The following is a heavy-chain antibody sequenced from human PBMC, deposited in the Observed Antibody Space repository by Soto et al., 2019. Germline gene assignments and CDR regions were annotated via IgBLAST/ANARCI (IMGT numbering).Heavy chain of an antibody. J-gene: IGHJ4*02. CDR2: IWYDGSNK. CDR1: GFTFSSYG. V-gene: IGHV3-33*01. D-gene: IGHD3-22*01. CDR3: ARDYDSSGYPRYYFDY. Sequence: QVQLVESGGGVVQPGRSLRLSCAASGFTFSSYGMHWVRQAPGKGLEWVAVIWYDGSNKYYADSVKGRFTISRDNSKNXLYLQMHSLRAEDTAVYYCARDYDSSGYPRYYFDYWGQGTLVTVCS.